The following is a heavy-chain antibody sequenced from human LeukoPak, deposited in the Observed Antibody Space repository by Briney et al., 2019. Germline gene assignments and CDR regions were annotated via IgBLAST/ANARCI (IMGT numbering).Heavy chain of an antibody. J-gene: IGHJ3*02. Sequence: ASVKVSCKASGGTFSSYDINWVRQATGQGLEWMGWMNPNSGNTGYAQKFQGRVTITRNTSISTAYMELSSLRSEDTAVYYCARSRSYYYDKGSPFDIWGQGTMVTVSS. V-gene: IGHV1-8*03. D-gene: IGHD3-22*01. CDR1: GGTFSSYD. CDR2: MNPNSGNT. CDR3: ARSRSYYYDKGSPFDI.